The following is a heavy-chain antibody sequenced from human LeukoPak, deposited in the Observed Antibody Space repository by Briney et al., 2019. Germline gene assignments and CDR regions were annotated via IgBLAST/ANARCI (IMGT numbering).Heavy chain of an antibody. CDR3: AKNGRILDV. CDR2: IGANTDDT. V-gene: IGHV3-23*01. Sequence: GGSLRLSCAASGTTFNTHGMSWVRQAPGRGPEWVSSIGANTDDTYYAESVKGWFTISRDRSKNTIYLQMSSLRAEDTAVYYCAKNGRILDVRGQGTTVTVSS. J-gene: IGHJ6*02. D-gene: IGHD2-8*01. CDR1: GTTFNTHG.